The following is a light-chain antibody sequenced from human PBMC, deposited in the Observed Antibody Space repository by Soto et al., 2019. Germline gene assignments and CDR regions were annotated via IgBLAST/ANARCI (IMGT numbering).Light chain of an antibody. CDR3: LLFNTYPLA. Sequence: GDRVTITCRARQGIGSALAWYQQAPGKPPKLLIFDASTLENGVPSRFSGGGSGTDFTLTISSLQPEDFATYYCLLFNTYPLAFGGGTKVEIK. J-gene: IGKJ4*01. CDR1: QGIGSA. CDR2: DAS. V-gene: IGKV1-13*02.